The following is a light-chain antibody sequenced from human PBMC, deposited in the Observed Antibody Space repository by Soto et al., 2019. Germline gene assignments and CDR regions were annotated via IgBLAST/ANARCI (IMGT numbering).Light chain of an antibody. Sequence: QSVLTQPPSASGTPGQRVTISCSGSSSNIGSNYVYWYQQLPGTAPKLLIYRNNQRPSGVPDRFSGSKSGTSASLAISGLRSDDEAVYYCAAWDVSLSGPVFGGGTKLTVL. CDR3: AAWDVSLSGPV. CDR2: RNN. V-gene: IGLV1-47*01. J-gene: IGLJ3*02. CDR1: SSNIGSNY.